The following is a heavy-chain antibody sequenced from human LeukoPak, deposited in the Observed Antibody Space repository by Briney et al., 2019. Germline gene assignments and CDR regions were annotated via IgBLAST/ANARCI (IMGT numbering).Heavy chain of an antibody. D-gene: IGHD3-22*01. J-gene: IGHJ4*02. V-gene: IGHV3-7*01. CDR1: GFTFSAYW. CDR3: ARALEPYYYDSGACY. Sequence: PGGSLRLSCAGSGFTFSAYWMTWVRQAPGKGLEWVANIKQDGSEKYYVDSVKGRFTISRDNAEKSLYLQMNSLSAEDMAVYYCARALEPYYYDSGACYWGQGTLVTVSS. CDR2: IKQDGSEK.